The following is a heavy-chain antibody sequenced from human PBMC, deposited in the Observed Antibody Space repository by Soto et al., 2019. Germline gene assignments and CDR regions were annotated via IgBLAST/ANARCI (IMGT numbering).Heavy chain of an antibody. V-gene: IGHV4-59*01. CDR2: IYYSGST. CDR1: GGSISSYY. J-gene: IGHJ1*01. Sequence: PSETLSLTCTVSGGSISSYYWSWIRQPPGKGLEWIGYIYYSGSTNYNPSLKSRVTISVDTSKNQFSLKLSSVTAADTAVYYCAREGYSGWRYFQHWGQGTLVTVSS. CDR3: AREGYSGWRYFQH. D-gene: IGHD6-19*01.